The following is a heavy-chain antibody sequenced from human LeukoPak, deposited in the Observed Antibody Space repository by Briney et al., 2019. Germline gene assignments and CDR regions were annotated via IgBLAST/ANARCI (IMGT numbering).Heavy chain of an antibody. CDR1: GFTFSSYA. CDR3: AKDRYYYDSSGPAWFDP. Sequence: GGSLRLSCAASGFTFSSYAMSWVRQAPGKGLEWVSAISGSGGSTYYADSVKGRFTISRDNSKNTLYLQMNSLRAEDTAVYYCAKDRYYYDSSGPAWFDPWGQGTLVTVSS. J-gene: IGHJ5*02. CDR2: ISGSGGST. V-gene: IGHV3-23*01. D-gene: IGHD3-22*01.